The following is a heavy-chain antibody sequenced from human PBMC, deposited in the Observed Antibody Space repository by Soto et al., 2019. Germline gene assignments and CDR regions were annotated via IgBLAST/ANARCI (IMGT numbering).Heavy chain of an antibody. CDR2: INPNGGAT. J-gene: IGHJ6*03. CDR3: ARESGAATPTLDYYHFYMDV. D-gene: IGHD6-25*01. CDR1: GDSFNDYY. Sequence: VQLAQSGAEVKKPGASVKVSCKTSGDSFNDYYIHWVRQAPGQGLEWMGWINPNGGATKYAQKFQGGVTVNRDTSIKTVYMELSSLRSDDTAVYYCARESGAATPTLDYYHFYMDVWGKGTTVTVSS. V-gene: IGHV1-2*02.